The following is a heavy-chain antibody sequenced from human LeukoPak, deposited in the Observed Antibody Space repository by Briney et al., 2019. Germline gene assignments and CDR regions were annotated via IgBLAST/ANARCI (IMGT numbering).Heavy chain of an antibody. CDR1: GXSFSGYY. D-gene: IGHD6-13*01. J-gene: IGHJ4*02. CDR2: INNSGST. Sequence: KPSETLSLTCGVYGXSFSGYYWSWIRQPPGKGLEWIVEINNSGSTNYNPSLKSRVTISVDTSKNQFSLKLSSVTAADTAVYYCVRDIAAAGGFDYWGQGTLVTVSS. CDR3: VRDIAAAGGFDY. V-gene: IGHV4-34*01.